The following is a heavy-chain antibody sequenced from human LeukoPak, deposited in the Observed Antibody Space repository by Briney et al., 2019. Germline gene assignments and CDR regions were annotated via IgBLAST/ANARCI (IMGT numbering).Heavy chain of an antibody. D-gene: IGHD2-8*01. V-gene: IGHV4-39*01. Sequence: SETLSLTCTVSGGSISNSNDYWAWIRQPPGKGLDRIGSIYHSGNIFQNQSLASRVTISVDTSKNQFSLNLNSVTAADTAVYYCARQESCTNGVCYVGWFDPWGQGTLVTVSS. CDR1: GGSISNSNDY. CDR2: IYHSGNI. CDR3: ARQESCTNGVCYVGWFDP. J-gene: IGHJ5*02.